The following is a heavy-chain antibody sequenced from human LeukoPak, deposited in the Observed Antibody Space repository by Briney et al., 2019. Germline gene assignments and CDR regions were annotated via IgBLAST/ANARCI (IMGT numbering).Heavy chain of an antibody. CDR1: GFIVSSNY. Sequence: GGSLRLSCEGSGFIVSSNYMIWVRQAPGKGLEWVSLIYSHGSTHYADSVRGRFTISRDSSRGPVYLQLNTVRVEDTAVYYCGWVRFGSSPRWGQGSLVTVSS. V-gene: IGHV3-53*01. D-gene: IGHD3-10*01. CDR3: GWVRFGSSPR. J-gene: IGHJ1*01. CDR2: IYSHGST.